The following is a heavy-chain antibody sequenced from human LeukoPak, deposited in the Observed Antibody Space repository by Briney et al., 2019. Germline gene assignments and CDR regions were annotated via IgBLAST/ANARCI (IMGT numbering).Heavy chain of an antibody. CDR3: AKDIAAAGGPCAY. CDR2: IRKKANSYTT. CDR1: GFTFSDHY. Sequence: PGGSLRLSCAASGFTFSDHYMDWVRQAPGKGLEWVGRIRKKANSYTTEYAASVKGRFTISRDNSKNTVFLQMNSLRAEDTAVYYCAKDIAAAGGPCAYWGRGTLVTVSS. V-gene: IGHV3-72*01. J-gene: IGHJ4*02. D-gene: IGHD6-13*01.